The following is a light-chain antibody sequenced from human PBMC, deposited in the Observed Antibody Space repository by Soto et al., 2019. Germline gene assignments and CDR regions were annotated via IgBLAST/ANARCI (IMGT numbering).Light chain of an antibody. V-gene: IGKV3-20*01. CDR1: QSVGTY. CDR3: QQYVSTPLT. CDR2: GAS. Sequence: EIVLTQSPGTLSLSPGERATLSCRASQSVGTYLDWYQQKLGLAPRVLIYGASSRATGIPDRFSGSGSGTDFTLTISRLEPEDFAVYYCQQYVSTPLTFGGGTKVEIK. J-gene: IGKJ4*01.